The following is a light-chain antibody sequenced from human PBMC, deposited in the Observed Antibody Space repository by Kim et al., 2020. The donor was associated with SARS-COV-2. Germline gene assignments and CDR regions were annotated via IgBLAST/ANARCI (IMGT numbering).Light chain of an antibody. CDR1: SLRSYY. CDR2: RKN. CDR3: NSYDSSGTRWV. J-gene: IGLJ3*02. Sequence: SSELTQDPAVSVAMGQTVRITCQGDSLRSYYATWYQQKPGQAPIVVIYRKNNRPSGIPDRFSGSSSGNTASLTITGAQAEDEADYYCNSYDSSGTRWVFGGGTQLTVL. V-gene: IGLV3-19*01.